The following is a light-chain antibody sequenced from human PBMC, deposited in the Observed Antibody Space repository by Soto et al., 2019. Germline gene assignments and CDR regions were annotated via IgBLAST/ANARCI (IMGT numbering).Light chain of an antibody. V-gene: IGLV2-14*03. Sequence: QSALTQPASVSGSPGQSITISCTGTSSDIGGYKYVSWYQQHPGKAPKLMIYDVSNRPSGVSNRFSGSKSGNTASLTSSGLQVEDEADYYCSSYTTSGTPWVFGGGTKLTVL. CDR3: SSYTTSGTPWV. CDR2: DVS. CDR1: SSDIGGYKY. J-gene: IGLJ3*02.